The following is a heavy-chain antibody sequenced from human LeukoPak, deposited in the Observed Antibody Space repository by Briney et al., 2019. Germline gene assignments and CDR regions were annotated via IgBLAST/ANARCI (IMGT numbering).Heavy chain of an antibody. CDR1: GFIFSSYA. V-gene: IGHV3-30*04. J-gene: IGHJ4*02. CDR2: ISYDGSNK. CDR3: ARDWHSLDY. Sequence: GGSLRLSCAASGFIFSSYAMHWVRQAPGKGLEWVAVISYDGSNKYYADSVKGRFTISRDNSKNTLYLQMNSLRAEDTAVYYCARDWHSLDYWGQGTLVTVSS.